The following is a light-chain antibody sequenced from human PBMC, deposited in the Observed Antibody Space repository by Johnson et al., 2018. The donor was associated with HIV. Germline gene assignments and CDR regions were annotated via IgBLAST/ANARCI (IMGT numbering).Light chain of an antibody. CDR1: SSNIGNNY. V-gene: IGLV1-51*01. CDR2: DNN. Sequence: QSVLTQPPSVSAAPGQKVSISCSGSSSNIGNNYVSWYQQLPGTAPKLLIYDNNKRPSGIPDRFSGSKSGASATLDITGLQTGDEADYYCGTWDNSLNVSVFGT. CDR3: GTWDNSLNVSV. J-gene: IGLJ1*01.